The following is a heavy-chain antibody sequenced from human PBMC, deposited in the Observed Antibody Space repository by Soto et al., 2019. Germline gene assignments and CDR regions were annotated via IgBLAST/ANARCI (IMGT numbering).Heavy chain of an antibody. CDR1: GFTFSTSW. J-gene: IGHJ4*02. CDR3: VRDVSRYSDY. CDR2: IKEDGSEQ. Sequence: EVQLAESGGGLVQPGGSLRLSCAASGFTFSTSWVGWVRQAPGRGLEWVGNIKEDGSEQYYVDSVKGRFTISRDNAKNSLYLQMNRLRAEDTAVYYCVRDVSRYSDYWGQGTVVTVSS. V-gene: IGHV3-7*03. D-gene: IGHD3-9*01.